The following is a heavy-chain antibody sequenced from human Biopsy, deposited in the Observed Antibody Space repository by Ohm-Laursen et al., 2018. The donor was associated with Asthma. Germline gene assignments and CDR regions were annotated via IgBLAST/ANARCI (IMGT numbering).Heavy chain of an antibody. CDR2: ISYDGNHK. V-gene: IGHV3-30*18. D-gene: IGHD5-12*01. J-gene: IGHJ4*02. CDR3: AKRRGYSGHDNDY. Sequence: RSLRLSCAASGFMFRSFGMHWVRQAPGKGLEWVAVISYDGNHKFYEDSVKGRFTTSRGNSKNTLYLQMNSLRTEDTAVYYCAKRRGYSGHDNDYWGQGTLVIVSS. CDR1: GFMFRSFG.